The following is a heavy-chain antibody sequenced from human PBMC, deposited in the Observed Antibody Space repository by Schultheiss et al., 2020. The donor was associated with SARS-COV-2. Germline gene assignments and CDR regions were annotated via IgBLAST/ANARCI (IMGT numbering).Heavy chain of an antibody. V-gene: IGHV3-66*01. CDR2: IYSGGST. CDR3: ARDGFGDILTGGDAFDI. CDR1: GFTFSSYG. Sequence: GESLKISCAASGFTFSSYGMHWVRQAPGKGLEWVSVIYSGGSTYYADSVKGRFTISRDNSKNTLYLQMNSLRAEDTAVYYCARDGFGDILTGGDAFDIWGQGTMVTVSS. J-gene: IGHJ3*02. D-gene: IGHD3-9*01.